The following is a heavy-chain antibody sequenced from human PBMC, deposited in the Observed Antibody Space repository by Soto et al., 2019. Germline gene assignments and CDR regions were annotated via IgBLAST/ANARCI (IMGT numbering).Heavy chain of an antibody. V-gene: IGHV4-34*01. Sequence: QVQLQQWGAGLLKPSETLSLTCAVYGGSFSGYYWSWIRQPPGKGLEWIGEINHSGSTNYNPSLKSQVTISVDTSKNQFSLRLSSVTAADTAVYYCARGQDIVVVVAATAYFDYWGQGTLVTVSS. CDR2: INHSGST. J-gene: IGHJ4*02. D-gene: IGHD2-15*01. CDR1: GGSFSGYY. CDR3: ARGQDIVVVVAATAYFDY.